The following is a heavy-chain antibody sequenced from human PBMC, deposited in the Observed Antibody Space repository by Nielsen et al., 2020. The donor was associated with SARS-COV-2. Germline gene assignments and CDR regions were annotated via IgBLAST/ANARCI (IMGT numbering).Heavy chain of an antibody. CDR3: ATLGGSYDY. V-gene: IGHV3-30-3*01. J-gene: IGHJ4*02. CDR2: ISYDGSNK. CDR1: GFTFSSYA. Sequence: GGSLRLSCAASGFTFSSYAMHWVRQAPGKGLEWVAVISYDGSNKYYADSVKGRFTISRDNSKNTLYLQMNSLRAEDTAVYYCATLGGSYDYWGQGTLVTVSS. D-gene: IGHD1-26*01.